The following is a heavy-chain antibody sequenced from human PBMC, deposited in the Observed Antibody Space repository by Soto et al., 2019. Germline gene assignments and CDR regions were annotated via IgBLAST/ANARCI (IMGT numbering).Heavy chain of an antibody. D-gene: IGHD3-22*01. Sequence: ASVKVSCKTSGYTFTNYGITWVRQAPGQGLKWMGWISAYNSDTKYAQKVQGRVTMTTDTSTSTAYMELRSLRSDDTAVYYCARPLYSSSTRDHYYYYGMDVWGQGTTVTVSS. CDR2: ISAYNSDT. CDR1: GYTFTNYG. CDR3: ARPLYSSSTRDHYYYYGMDV. V-gene: IGHV1-18*01. J-gene: IGHJ6*02.